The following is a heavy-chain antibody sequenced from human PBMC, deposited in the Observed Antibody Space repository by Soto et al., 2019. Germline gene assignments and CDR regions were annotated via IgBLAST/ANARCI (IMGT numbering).Heavy chain of an antibody. J-gene: IGHJ3*02. CDR3: AREPGTGSFDI. D-gene: IGHD7-27*01. V-gene: IGHV3-72*01. CDR1: GFTFSDHY. CDR2: TRNKANSYTT. Sequence: GGSLRLSCAASGFTFSDHYMDWVRQAPGKGLEWVGRTRNKANSYTTEYAASVKGRFTISRDGSKNSLYLQMNSLKTEDTAVYYCAREPGTGSFDIWGQGTMVTVSS.